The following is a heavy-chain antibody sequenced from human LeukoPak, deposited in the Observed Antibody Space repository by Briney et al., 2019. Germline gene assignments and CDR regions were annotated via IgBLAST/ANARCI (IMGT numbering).Heavy chain of an antibody. CDR2: INASGRT. J-gene: IGHJ5*02. V-gene: IGHV4-4*07. Sequence: SETLSLTCTVSGDSINNYFWSWLRQPAGKGLEWIGRINASGRTNYNSALKSRVTMSVDTSKNQFSLKLSSVTAADTAVYYCAREVAAAGTQWVSYNWFDPWGQGTLVTVSS. CDR3: AREVAAAGTQWVSYNWFDP. D-gene: IGHD6-13*01. CDR1: GDSINNYF.